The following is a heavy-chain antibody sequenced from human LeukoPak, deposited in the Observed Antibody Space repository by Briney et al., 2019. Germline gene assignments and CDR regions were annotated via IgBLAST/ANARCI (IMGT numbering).Heavy chain of an antibody. CDR1: GFTFSSYS. V-gene: IGHV3-21*04. J-gene: IGHJ4*02. D-gene: IGHD1-26*01. CDR2: ISSSSSYI. Sequence: GGSLRLSCAASGFTFSSYSMNWVRQAPGKGLEWFSSISSSSSYIYYADSVKGRFTISRDSSENTLYLHMNSLRAEDTAVYYCAREDSGSHFLGYWGQGTLVTVSS. CDR3: AREDSGSHFLGY.